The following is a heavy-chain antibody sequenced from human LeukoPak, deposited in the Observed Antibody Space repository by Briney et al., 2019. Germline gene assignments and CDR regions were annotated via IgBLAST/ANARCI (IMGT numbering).Heavy chain of an antibody. CDR1: GFTFSSYG. CDR2: ISYDGSNK. V-gene: IGHV3-30*18. J-gene: IGHJ4*02. D-gene: IGHD6-13*01. Sequence: GRSLRLSCAASGFTFSSYGMHWVRQAPGKGLEWVAVISYDGSNKYYADSVKGRFTISRDNSKNTLYLQMNSLRAEDTAVYYCAKDGRWEQQLPTGTSFDYWGQGTLVTVSS. CDR3: AKDGRWEQQLPTGTSFDY.